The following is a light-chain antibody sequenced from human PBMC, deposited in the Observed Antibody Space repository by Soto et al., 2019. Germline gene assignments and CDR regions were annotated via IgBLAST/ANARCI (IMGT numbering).Light chain of an antibody. CDR2: EVT. V-gene: IGLV2-14*01. CDR1: TRDVGAYNY. J-gene: IGLJ2*01. CDR3: SSYTSSSPYVV. Sequence: QSALTQPASVSGSPGQSITISCTGTTRDVGAYNYVSWYQQHPGKAPKLMIYEVTHRPSGVSNRFSGSKSGNTASLTISGLQAEDEADYYCSSYTSSSPYVVFGGGTKLTVL.